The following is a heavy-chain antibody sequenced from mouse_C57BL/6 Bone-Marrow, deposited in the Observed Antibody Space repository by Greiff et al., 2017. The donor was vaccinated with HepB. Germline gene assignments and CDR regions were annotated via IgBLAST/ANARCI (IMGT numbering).Heavy chain of an antibody. D-gene: IGHD3-2*02. CDR2: ISDGGSYT. CDR3: ARDERLRQLRLHYAMDY. Sequence: EVQLVESGGGLVKPGGSLKLSCAASGFTFSSYAMSWVRQTPEKRLEWVATISDGGSYTYYPDNVKGRFTISRDNAKNNLYLQMSHLKSEDTAMYYCARDERLRQLRLHYAMDYWGQGTSVTVSS. V-gene: IGHV5-4*01. J-gene: IGHJ4*01. CDR1: GFTFSSYA.